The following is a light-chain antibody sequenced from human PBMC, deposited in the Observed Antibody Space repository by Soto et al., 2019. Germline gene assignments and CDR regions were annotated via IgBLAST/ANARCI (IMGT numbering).Light chain of an antibody. Sequence: DIQMTQSPSTLSASVGDRVTITCRPSQSITSWLAWYQQKPGKAPKLLIYDASSLESGVPSRFSGSTSGTDFTLTISSLQPDDFATYFCQHYNSYPYTFGQGTKLEIK. CDR2: DAS. J-gene: IGKJ2*01. V-gene: IGKV1-5*01. CDR3: QHYNSYPYT. CDR1: QSITSW.